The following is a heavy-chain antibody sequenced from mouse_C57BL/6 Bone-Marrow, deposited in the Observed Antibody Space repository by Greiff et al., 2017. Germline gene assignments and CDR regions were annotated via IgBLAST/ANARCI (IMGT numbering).Heavy chain of an antibody. CDR3: ARGYYPYYYGMDY. D-gene: IGHD2-3*01. CDR1: GYTFTDYY. V-gene: IGHV1-19*01. J-gene: IGHJ4*01. Sequence: EVKLMESGPVLVKPGASVKMSCKASGYTFTDYYMNWVKQSHGKSLEWIGVINPYNGGTSYNQKFKGKATLTVDKSSSTAYMELNSLTSEDSAVYYCARGYYPYYYGMDYWGQGTSVTVSS. CDR2: INPYNGGT.